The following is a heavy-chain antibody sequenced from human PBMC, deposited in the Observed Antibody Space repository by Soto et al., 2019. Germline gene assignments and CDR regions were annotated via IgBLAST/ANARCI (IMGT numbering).Heavy chain of an antibody. CDR3: AEDQGLRLHYYGMDV. Sequence: GGSLRLSCAASGFTFSSYGMHWVRQAPGKGLEWVAVISYDGSNKYYADSVKGRFTISRDNSKNTLYLQMNSLRAEDTAVYYCAEDQGLRLHYYGMDVWGQGTTVTVSS. D-gene: IGHD5-12*01. CDR1: GFTFSSYG. CDR2: ISYDGSNK. V-gene: IGHV3-30*18. J-gene: IGHJ6*02.